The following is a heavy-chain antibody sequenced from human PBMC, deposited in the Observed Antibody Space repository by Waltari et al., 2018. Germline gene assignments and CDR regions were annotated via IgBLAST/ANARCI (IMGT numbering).Heavy chain of an antibody. CDR1: GFSFIAYW. J-gene: IGHJ4*02. Sequence: EVQLMESGGGLVQPGGSMRLSCAASGFSFIAYWLTWVRQAAGKWLEGGDNIKYDGSVTYHVDSVNGLCTSARDNAKNSLYLQMNDVSAEDTAIYYCARGSTGYVRVWDCWGQGTVVTVSS. D-gene: IGHD2-2*01. CDR2: IKYDGSVT. V-gene: IGHV3-7*03. CDR3: ARGSTGYVRVWDC.